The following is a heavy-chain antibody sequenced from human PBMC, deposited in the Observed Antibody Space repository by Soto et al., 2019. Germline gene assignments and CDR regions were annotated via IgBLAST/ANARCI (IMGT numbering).Heavy chain of an antibody. V-gene: IGHV3-74*01. J-gene: IGHJ4*02. CDR3: ARDTSFGSLDY. D-gene: IGHD3-16*01. CDR2: INSDGSST. Sequence: GGSLKLSCAASGFTFISYWMTWVRQAPGKGLVWVSRINSDGSSTSYADSVKGRFTISRDNAKNTLYLQMNSLRAEDTAVYYCARDTSFGSLDYWGQGTLVTVSS. CDR1: GFTFISYW.